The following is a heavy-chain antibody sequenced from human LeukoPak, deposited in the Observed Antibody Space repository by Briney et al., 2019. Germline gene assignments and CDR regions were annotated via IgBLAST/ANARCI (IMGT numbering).Heavy chain of an antibody. Sequence: GGSLRLSCAASGFTFSSYWMHWVRQVPGKELVWVARINSDGSSTSYADSVKGRFAISRDNAKSTLYLQMSSLRAEDTAVYYCATSRTFDYWGQGTLVTVSS. CDR3: ATSRTFDY. J-gene: IGHJ4*02. CDR1: GFTFSSYW. CDR2: INSDGSST. V-gene: IGHV3-74*01.